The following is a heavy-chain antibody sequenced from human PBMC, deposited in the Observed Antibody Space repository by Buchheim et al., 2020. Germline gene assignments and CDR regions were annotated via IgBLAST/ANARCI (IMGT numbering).Heavy chain of an antibody. CDR2: IKHDGSEQ. Sequence: EVQLVESGGGVVQPGGSLRLSCVASGFTFSDSWMSWVRQAPGKGLEWVANIKHDGSEQYYVDSVKGRFTISRDDAKNSVYLQMSSLRVEDTAVYYCWQWPGNDYWGQGTL. CDR3: WQWPGNDY. V-gene: IGHV3-7*01. CDR1: GFTFSDSW. J-gene: IGHJ4*02. D-gene: IGHD6-19*01.